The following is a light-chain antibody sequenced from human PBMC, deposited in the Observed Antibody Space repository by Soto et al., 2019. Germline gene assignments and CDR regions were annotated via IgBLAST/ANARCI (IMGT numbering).Light chain of an antibody. CDR3: QAWDSSTHV. V-gene: IGLV3-1*01. J-gene: IGLJ1*01. CDR1: KLGDKY. Sequence: SYELTQPPSVSVSPGQTASITCSGDKLGDKYACWYQQKPGQSPVLVIYQDSKRPSGIPERFSGSNSGNTATLTISGTQAMDEADYYCQAWDSSTHVFATGTKV. CDR2: QDS.